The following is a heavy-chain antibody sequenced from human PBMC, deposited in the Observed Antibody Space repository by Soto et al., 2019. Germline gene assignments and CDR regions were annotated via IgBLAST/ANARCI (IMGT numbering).Heavy chain of an antibody. CDR1: GASISSGDYF. CDR2: IYDSGSS. V-gene: IGHV4-30-4*01. CDR3: ASDKGYISGPKNFDY. J-gene: IGHJ4*02. D-gene: IGHD5-12*01. Sequence: PSETLSLTCTVSGASISSGDYFWSWIRQSPGKGLEWIGYIYDSGSSYYNPSLQSRVTMSVDTSKNQFSLKLSSVTAADTAVYYCASDKGYISGPKNFDYWGQGTLVTVSS.